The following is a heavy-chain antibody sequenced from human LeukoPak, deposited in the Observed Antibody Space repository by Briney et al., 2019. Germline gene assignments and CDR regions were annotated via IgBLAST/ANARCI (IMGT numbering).Heavy chain of an antibody. CDR2: INPNSGGT. CDR3: ARGLPADPYTAMAPPGGDYGMDV. J-gene: IGHJ6*02. CDR1: GYTFTGYY. Sequence: ASVKVSCKASGYTFTGYYMHWVRQAPGQGLEWMGWINPNSGGTNYAQKFQGRVTMTRDTSISTAYMELSRLRSDDTAVYYCARGLPADPYTAMAPPGGDYGMDVWGQGTTVTVS. D-gene: IGHD5-18*01. V-gene: IGHV1-2*02.